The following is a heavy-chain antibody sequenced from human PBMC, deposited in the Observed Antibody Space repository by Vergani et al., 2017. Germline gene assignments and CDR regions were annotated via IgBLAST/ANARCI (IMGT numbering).Heavy chain of an antibody. CDR2: IYYSGST. D-gene: IGHD2-2*01. CDR1: NDSVSNTFYY. V-gene: IGHV4-39*07. J-gene: IGHJ3*02. CDR3: ARRCSTTCSTMGRAAFDI. Sequence: QVQLQESGPGLVKPSETLSLTCTVSNDSVSNTFYYWGWIRQTPGKGLEWIGSIYYSGSTYYNPSLESRVTMSVATSNNHFSLRLNSLTAADTAVYYCARRCSTTCSTMGRAAFDIWGQGTMVTVSS.